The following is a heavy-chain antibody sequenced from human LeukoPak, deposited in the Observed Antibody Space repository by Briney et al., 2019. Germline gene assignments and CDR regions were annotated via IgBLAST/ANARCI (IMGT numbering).Heavy chain of an antibody. Sequence: GGSLRLSCAASDFTFSSYSMSWVRQAPGKGLEWVANIKEDGSEKYYVDSVKGRFTISRDSAQNTLYLQMNSLRPEDTAVYYCARGRSYYDSSGYYYSRSDFDFWGQGTLVTVSS. CDR2: IKEDGSEK. V-gene: IGHV3-7*01. CDR1: DFTFSSYS. J-gene: IGHJ4*02. CDR3: ARGRSYYDSSGYYYSRSDFDF. D-gene: IGHD3-22*01.